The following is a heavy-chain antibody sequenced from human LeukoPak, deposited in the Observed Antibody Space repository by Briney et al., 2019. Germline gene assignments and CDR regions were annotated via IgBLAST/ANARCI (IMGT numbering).Heavy chain of an antibody. CDR2: IYPRDGST. CDR3: ARDQEGFDY. J-gene: IGHJ4*02. CDR1: GYTFTRYG. Sequence: ASVKVSCKASGYTFTRYGITWVRQAPGQGLEWMGMIYPRDGSTSYAQKFQGRVTVTRDTSTSTVHMELSGLRSEDTAVYYCARDQEGFDYWGQGTPVTVSS. V-gene: IGHV1-46*01.